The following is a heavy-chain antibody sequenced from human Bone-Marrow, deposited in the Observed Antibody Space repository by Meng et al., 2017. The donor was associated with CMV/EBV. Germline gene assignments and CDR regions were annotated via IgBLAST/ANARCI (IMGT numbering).Heavy chain of an antibody. D-gene: IGHD3-22*01. CDR1: FSSYW. J-gene: IGHJ4*02. CDR2: IKQDGSEK. V-gene: IGHV3-7*01. CDR3: ARDQSYYYDSSGYYYLGY. Sequence: FSSYWMSWVRQAPGKGLEWVANIKQDGSEKYYVDSVKGRFTISRDNAKNSLYLQMNSLRAEDTAVYYCARDQSYYYDSSGYYYLGYWGQGTLVTVSS.